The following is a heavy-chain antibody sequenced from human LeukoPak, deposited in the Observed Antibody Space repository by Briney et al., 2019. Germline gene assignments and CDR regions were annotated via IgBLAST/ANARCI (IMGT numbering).Heavy chain of an antibody. J-gene: IGHJ6*04. D-gene: IGHD3-10*01. CDR2: IRSKANSYAT. V-gene: IGHV3-73*01. CDR1: GFTFSGSA. CDR3: ARSYGSGSYYNPGDV. Sequence: GGTLRLSCAASGFTFSGSAMHWVRQASGKGLEWVGRIRSKANSYATAYAASVKGRFTISRDDSKNTAYLQMNSLKTEDTAVYYCARSYGSGSYYNPGDVWGKGTTVTVSS.